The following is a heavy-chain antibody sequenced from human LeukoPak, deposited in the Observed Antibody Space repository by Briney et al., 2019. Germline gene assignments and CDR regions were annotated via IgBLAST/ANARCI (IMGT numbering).Heavy chain of an antibody. CDR2: LYSGGTA. D-gene: IGHD1-26*01. Sequence: GGSLRLSCVASGFIVSSNYINWVRQAPGKGLEWISILYSGGTAFYADSVKGRFTISRDNSKNTLYLQMNSLRAEDTAIYYCAKYGPQDSGSSHFDYWGQGALVTVSS. V-gene: IGHV3-53*01. J-gene: IGHJ4*02. CDR3: AKYGPQDSGSSHFDY. CDR1: GFIVSSNY.